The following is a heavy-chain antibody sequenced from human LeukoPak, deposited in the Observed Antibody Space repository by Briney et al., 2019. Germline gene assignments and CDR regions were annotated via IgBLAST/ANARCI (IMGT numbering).Heavy chain of an antibody. CDR3: ARSRQLLYYYYYYMDV. V-gene: IGHV1-69*05. Sequence: SVKVSCKASGYTFTGYYMHWVRQAPGQGLEWMGGISPIFGTANYAQKFQGRVTITTDESTSTAYMELSSLRSEDTAVYCCARSRQLLYYYYYYMDVWGKGTTVTVSS. D-gene: IGHD2-2*01. CDR2: ISPIFGTA. CDR1: GYTFTGYY. J-gene: IGHJ6*03.